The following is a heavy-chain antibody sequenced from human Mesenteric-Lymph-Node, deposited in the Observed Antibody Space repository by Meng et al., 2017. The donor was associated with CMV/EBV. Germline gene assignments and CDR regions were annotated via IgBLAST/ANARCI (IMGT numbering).Heavy chain of an antibody. Sequence: GESLKISCAASGFIFSNYAMHWVRQAPGKGLAWVAVISYDGSNEYYADSVKGRFTISRDNSKNTLYLQMNSLRAEDTAVYYCARDIGRSITATGTYLDCWGQGTLVTVSS. D-gene: IGHD6-13*01. CDR3: ARDIGRSITATGTYLDC. CDR1: GFIFSNYA. CDR2: ISYDGSNE. J-gene: IGHJ4*02. V-gene: IGHV3-30-3*01.